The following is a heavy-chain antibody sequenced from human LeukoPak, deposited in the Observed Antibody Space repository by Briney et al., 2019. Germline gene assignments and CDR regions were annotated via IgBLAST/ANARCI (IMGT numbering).Heavy chain of an antibody. CDR3: AKDRVRISDAFDI. CDR2: ISGSGGST. J-gene: IGHJ3*02. D-gene: IGHD3-10*01. CDR1: GFTFSSYA. Sequence: GGSLRLSYAASGFTFSSYAMSWVRQAPGKGLEWVSTISGSGGSTYYADSVKGRFTISRDNSKNTLYLQMNSLRAEDTAVYYCAKDRVRISDAFDIWGQGTMVTVSS. V-gene: IGHV3-23*01.